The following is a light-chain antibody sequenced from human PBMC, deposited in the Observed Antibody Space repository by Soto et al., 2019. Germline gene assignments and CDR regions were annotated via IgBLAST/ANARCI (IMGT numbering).Light chain of an antibody. J-gene: IGKJ4*01. V-gene: IGKV3-11*01. CDR2: DAS. Sequence: EIVLTQSPSPLSLSPGERATLSSSAGQSVSSYLAWYQQKPGQAPRLLIYDASNRATGIPATFSGSGSVIDFTLTISILEPKDFAVYYCQPRSILHPLTFGGGTKVDIK. CDR1: QSVSSY. CDR3: QPRSILHPLT.